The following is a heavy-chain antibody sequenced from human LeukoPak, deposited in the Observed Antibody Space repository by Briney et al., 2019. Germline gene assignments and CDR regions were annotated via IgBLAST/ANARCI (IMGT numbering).Heavy chain of an antibody. J-gene: IGHJ4*02. CDR1: TFRSYG. CDR2: IYSTGTT. CDR3: ARGTATSDH. Sequence: TFRSYGMTWIRQPPGKGLEWIGNIYSTGTTYYNPSLKSRVTISLNTSKNQFSLKLTSVTAADTAIYYCARGTATSDHWGQGTLVTVSS. V-gene: IGHV4-39*07.